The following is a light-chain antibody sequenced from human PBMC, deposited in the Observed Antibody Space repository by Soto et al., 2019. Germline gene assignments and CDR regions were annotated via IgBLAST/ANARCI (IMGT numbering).Light chain of an antibody. Sequence: EMVLTQSPDTLSLSPGERATLSCRASQTVSINFLAWYQQRPGQAPSLLIYGASIRAAGIPDRYSGSGSGTEFTLTISRVEPEDLAVYYCHQYGTSPETFGRGTKVEIK. CDR1: QTVSINF. V-gene: IGKV3-20*01. J-gene: IGKJ1*01. CDR3: HQYGTSPET. CDR2: GAS.